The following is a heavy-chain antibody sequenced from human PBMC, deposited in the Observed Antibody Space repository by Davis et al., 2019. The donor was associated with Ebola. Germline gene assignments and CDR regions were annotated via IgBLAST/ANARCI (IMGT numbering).Heavy chain of an antibody. D-gene: IGHD2-2*02. CDR1: AASISSYY. Sequence: SQTLSPTCPLSAASISSYYSSWIRQPPGKGLEWIGYIYYSVSTNYNPSLKSRVTISVDTSKNQLSLKLSSVNAADTAVYYCASSPIVVVPAAIVLYYGMDVWGQGTTVTVSS. V-gene: IGHV4-59*01. CDR3: ASSPIVVVPAAIVLYYGMDV. CDR2: IYYSVST. J-gene: IGHJ6*02.